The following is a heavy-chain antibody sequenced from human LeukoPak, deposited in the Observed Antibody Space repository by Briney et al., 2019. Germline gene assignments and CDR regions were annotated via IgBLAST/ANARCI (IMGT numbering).Heavy chain of an antibody. CDR1: GFSLSTSGMD. CDR2: IGWHENI. D-gene: IGHD2-2*02. Sequence: GPTLVNPTQTLTLTCTFSGFSLSTSGMDVSWIRQPPGRALEWLARIGWHENIYYNTSLKNRLTITKDTSKNQVVLTMTNMDPVDTATYYCARPYCSSTSCYNAEYFHHWGQGTLVTVSS. V-gene: IGHV2-70*11. CDR3: ARPYCSSTSCYNAEYFHH. J-gene: IGHJ1*01.